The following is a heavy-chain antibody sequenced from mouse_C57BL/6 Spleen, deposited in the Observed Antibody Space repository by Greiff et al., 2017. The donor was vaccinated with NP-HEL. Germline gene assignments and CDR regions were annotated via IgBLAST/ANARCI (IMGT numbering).Heavy chain of an antibody. V-gene: IGHV1-55*01. CDR1: GYTFTSYW. CDR3: ARSGDSSGYGFAY. J-gene: IGHJ3*01. D-gene: IGHD3-2*02. Sequence: QVQLQQPGAELVKPGASVKMSCKASGYTFTSYWITWAKQRPGQGLEWIGDIYPGSGSTNYNEKFKSKATLTVDTSSSTAYMQLSSLTSEDSAVYYCARSGDSSGYGFAYWGQGTLVTVSA. CDR2: IYPGSGST.